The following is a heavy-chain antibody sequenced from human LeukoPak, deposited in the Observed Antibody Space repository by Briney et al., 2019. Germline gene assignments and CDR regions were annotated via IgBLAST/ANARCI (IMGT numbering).Heavy chain of an antibody. J-gene: IGHJ6*03. CDR1: GYTFTSYY. CDR3: ARGIDDFWSGYYYYYYYMDV. Sequence: ASVKVSCKASGYTFTSYYMHWVRQAPGQGLEWMGMINPTAGRTSYAQRFQKFHGRVTMSRDMSTSTVYMELSSLRSEDTAVYYCARGIDDFWSGYYYYYYYMDVWGKGTTVTVSS. D-gene: IGHD3-3*01. V-gene: IGHV1-46*01. CDR2: INPTAGRT.